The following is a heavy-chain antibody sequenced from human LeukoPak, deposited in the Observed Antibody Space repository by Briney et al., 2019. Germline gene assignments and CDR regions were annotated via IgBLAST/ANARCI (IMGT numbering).Heavy chain of an antibody. CDR3: ARVDSWWLQLHYYYGMDV. V-gene: IGHV3-30*04. D-gene: IGHD5-24*01. J-gene: IGHJ6*02. CDR1: GFTFSSYA. CDR2: ISYDGSNK. Sequence: RAGGSLRLSCAASGFTFSSYAMHWVRQAPGKGLEWVAVISYDGSNKYYADSVKGRFTISRDNSKNTLYLQMNSLRAEDTAVYYCARVDSWWLQLHYYYGMDVWGQGTTVTVSS.